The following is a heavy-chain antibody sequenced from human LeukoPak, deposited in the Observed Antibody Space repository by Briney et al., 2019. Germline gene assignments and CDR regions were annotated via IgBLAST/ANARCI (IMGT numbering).Heavy chain of an antibody. CDR1: GGSISRSGYY. CDR2: MYYSGST. V-gene: IGHV4-39*07. Sequence: PSETLSLTCTVSGGSISRSGYYWGWIRQPPGKGLEWIGSMYYSGSTYYNPSLKSRVTISVDTSKNHFSLKLSSVTAADTAVYYCARVCRDGYMFDYWGQGTLVTVSS. CDR3: ARVCRDGYMFDY. D-gene: IGHD5-24*01. J-gene: IGHJ4*02.